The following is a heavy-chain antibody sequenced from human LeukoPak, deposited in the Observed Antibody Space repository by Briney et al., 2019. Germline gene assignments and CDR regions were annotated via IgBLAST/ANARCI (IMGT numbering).Heavy chain of an antibody. D-gene: IGHD3-10*01. CDR2: ISGSGGST. CDR1: GFTFSSYA. CDR3: AKGYDSGSFSELGD. V-gene: IGHV3-23*01. J-gene: IGHJ4*02. Sequence: PGGSLRLSCAASGFTFSSYAMSWVRQAPGKGLEWVSGISGSGGSTYYADSVKGRFTISRDNSKNTLYLQMNSLRAEDTAVYYCAKGYDSGSFSELGDWGQGTLVTVSS.